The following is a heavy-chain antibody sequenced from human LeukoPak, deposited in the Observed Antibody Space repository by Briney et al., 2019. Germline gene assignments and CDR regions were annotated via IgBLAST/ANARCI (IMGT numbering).Heavy chain of an antibody. CDR3: ATETNGRHYDC. D-gene: IGHD1-14*01. J-gene: IGHJ4*02. CDR2: IGPTGSDR. Sequence: GGSLRLSCTASGLTFSTSGFNWVRQAPGKGLEWVASIGPTGSDRYHADSIKGRFTISRDNANNFLYLQMNSLRAEDTAVYYCATETNGRHYDCWGQGTLLIVSS. V-gene: IGHV3-21*06. CDR1: GLTFSTSG.